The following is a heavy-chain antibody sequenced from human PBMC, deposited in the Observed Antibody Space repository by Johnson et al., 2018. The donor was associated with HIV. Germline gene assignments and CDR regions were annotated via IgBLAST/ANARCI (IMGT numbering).Heavy chain of an antibody. J-gene: IGHJ3*02. D-gene: IGHD4-23*01. CDR2: IKSKTDGGTT. CDR1: GFTFSNAW. Sequence: VQLVESGGGLVKPGGSLRLSCAASGFTFSNAWMSWVRQAPGKGLEWVGRIKSKTDGGTTDYAAPVKGRFTISSDDSKNTLYLQMNSLKTEDTAVYYCTTDLPGGYYGGNWTYDAFDIWGQGTMVTVSS. CDR3: TTDLPGGYYGGNWTYDAFDI. V-gene: IGHV3-15*01.